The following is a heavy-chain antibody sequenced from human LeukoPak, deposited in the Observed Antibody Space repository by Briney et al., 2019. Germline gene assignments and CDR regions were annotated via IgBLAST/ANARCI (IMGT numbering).Heavy chain of an antibody. J-gene: IGHJ6*03. Sequence: GASVKVSCKASGFALTTYNIVWLRQAPGQGLEWVGWVTAFNDNTHYSRKVQGRVTMTRDTSTSTAYMELRSLRFDDTAVYYCARNTYGYKFSMDVWGKGTSVTVSS. V-gene: IGHV1-18*01. D-gene: IGHD5-24*01. CDR3: ARNTYGYKFSMDV. CDR1: GFALTTYN. CDR2: VTAFNDNT.